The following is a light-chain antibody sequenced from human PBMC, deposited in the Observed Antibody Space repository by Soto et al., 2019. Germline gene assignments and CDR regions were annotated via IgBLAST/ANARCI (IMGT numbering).Light chain of an antibody. J-gene: IGLJ1*01. CDR1: STDVGGYNY. CDR3: SSYTTSNTRQIV. CDR2: DVT. Sequence: QSALTQPASVSGSSGQSITISCTGTSTDVGGYNYVSWYQHHPGKAPKLIIYDVTNRPSAVSNPFSGSKSGNTASLTISGLQPEDEADYYCSSYTTSNTRQIVFGTGTKLTVL. V-gene: IGLV2-14*03.